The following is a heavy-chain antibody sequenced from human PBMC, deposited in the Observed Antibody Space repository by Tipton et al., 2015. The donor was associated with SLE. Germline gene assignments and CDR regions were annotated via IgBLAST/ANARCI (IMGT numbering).Heavy chain of an antibody. CDR2: IFYTGGT. V-gene: IGHV4-59*01. CDR1: GGSITGYY. CDR3: ATSRKGVVDPHYFDY. J-gene: IGHJ4*02. Sequence: GLVKPSETLSLTCIVSGGSITGYYWSWIRQPPGKGLEWIGHIFYTGGTNYHPSLKSRVAMSIDTSKNQFSLKLTSVTAADTAVYYCATSRKGVVDPHYFDYWGQGTRVAVSS. D-gene: IGHD3-3*01.